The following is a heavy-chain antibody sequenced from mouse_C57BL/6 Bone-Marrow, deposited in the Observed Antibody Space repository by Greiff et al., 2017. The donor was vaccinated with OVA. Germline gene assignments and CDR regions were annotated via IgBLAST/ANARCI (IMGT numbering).Heavy chain of an antibody. CDR3: ARMRDYDGYAMDY. CDR2: IYPRSGNS. J-gene: IGHJ4*01. D-gene: IGHD2-4*01. V-gene: IGHV1-81*01. CDR1: GYTFTSYG. Sequence: VQLQQSGAELARPGASVKLSCKASGYTFTSYGISWVKQRTGQGLEWIGEIYPRSGNSYSNEKFKGKATLTADKSSSTAYMELRSLTSEDSAVYFGARMRDYDGYAMDYWGQGTSVTVSS.